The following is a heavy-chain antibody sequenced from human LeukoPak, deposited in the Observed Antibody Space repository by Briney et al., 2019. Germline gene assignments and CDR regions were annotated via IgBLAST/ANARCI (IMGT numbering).Heavy chain of an antibody. J-gene: IGHJ6*03. CDR2: INPSGGST. CDR3: AVYYDILTGYHYYMDV. V-gene: IGHV1-46*01. Sequence: ASVKVSCKASGYTFTSYYMHWVRQAPGQGLEWMGIINPSGGSTSYARKFQGRVTMTRDTSISTAYMELSRLRSDDTAVYYCAVYYDILTGYHYYMDVWGRGTTVTVSS. D-gene: IGHD3-9*01. CDR1: GYTFTSYY.